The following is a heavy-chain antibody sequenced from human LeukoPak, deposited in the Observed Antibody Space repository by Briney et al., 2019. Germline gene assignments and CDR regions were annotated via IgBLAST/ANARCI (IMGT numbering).Heavy chain of an antibody. J-gene: IGHJ3*02. CDR1: GYTFTGYY. D-gene: IGHD3-22*01. CDR2: INPNSGGT. Sequence: ASVKVSCKASGYTFTGYYMHWVRQAPGQGLEWIGWINPNSGGTNYAQKFQGRVTMTRDTSISTAYMELSRLRSDDTAVYYRARDWVMTYYYDSSGYRFDIWGQGTMVTVSS. V-gene: IGHV1-2*02. CDR3: ARDWVMTYYYDSSGYRFDI.